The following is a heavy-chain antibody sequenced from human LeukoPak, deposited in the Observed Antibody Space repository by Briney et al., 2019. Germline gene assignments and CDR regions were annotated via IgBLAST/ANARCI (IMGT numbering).Heavy chain of an antibody. V-gene: IGHV3-15*01. CDR3: TSMVRGVILWFDP. Sequence: PGGSLRLSCAASGFTFSNAWMSWVRQAPGKGLEWVSRIKSKTDGGTTDYAAPVKGRFTISRDDSKNTLYLQMNSLKTEDTAVYYCTSMVRGVILWFDPWGQGTLVTVSS. CDR1: GFTFSNAW. CDR2: IKSKTDGGTT. D-gene: IGHD3-10*01. J-gene: IGHJ5*02.